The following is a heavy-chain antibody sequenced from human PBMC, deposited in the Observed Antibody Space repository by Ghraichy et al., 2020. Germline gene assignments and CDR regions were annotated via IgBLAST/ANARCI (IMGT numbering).Heavy chain of an antibody. CDR3: ARLIFAMVRGGQGFYYGLDD. J-gene: IGHJ6*02. Sequence: SETLSLTCTVSGASINDHNWTWIRQPPGKGLGWIAFVSYTGTSYYSPSFQSRATISVDTSKSQFSLRLTSVPAADTAMYYCARLIFAMVRGGQGFYYGLDDWGQGTTITVS. CDR2: VSYTGTS. CDR1: GASINDHN. D-gene: IGHD3-10*01. V-gene: IGHV4-59*08.